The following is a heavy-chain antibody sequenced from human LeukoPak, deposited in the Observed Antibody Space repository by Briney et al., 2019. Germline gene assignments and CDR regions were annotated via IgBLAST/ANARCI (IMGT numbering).Heavy chain of an antibody. V-gene: IGHV1-2*02. J-gene: IGHJ3*02. CDR3: ARKIVGAPQLSAFDI. Sequence: PGASVRVSCKASGYTFTGYYMHWVRQAPGQGLEWMGWINPNSGGTNYAQKFQGRVTMTRDTSISTAYMELSRLRSDDTAVYYCARKIVGAPQLSAFDIWGQGTMVTVSS. CDR2: INPNSGGT. D-gene: IGHD1-26*01. CDR1: GYTFTGYY.